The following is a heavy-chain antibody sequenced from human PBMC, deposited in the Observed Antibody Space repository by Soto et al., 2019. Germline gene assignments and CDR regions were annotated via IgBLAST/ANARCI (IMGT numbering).Heavy chain of an antibody. CDR2: IIPIFGTA. D-gene: IGHD3-22*01. Sequence: QVQLVQSGAEVKKPGSSVKVSCKASGGTFSSYAISWVRQAPGQGLEWMGGIIPIFGTANYAQKFQGRVPITADESTSTAYMELSSLRSEDTAVYYCARDGNYYDSSGYYPSWFDPWGQGTLVTVSS. CDR3: ARDGNYYDSSGYYPSWFDP. J-gene: IGHJ5*02. V-gene: IGHV1-69*01. CDR1: GGTFSSYA.